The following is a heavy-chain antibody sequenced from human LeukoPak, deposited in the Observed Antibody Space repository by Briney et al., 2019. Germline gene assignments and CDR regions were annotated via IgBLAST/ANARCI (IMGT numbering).Heavy chain of an antibody. Sequence: GGSVNVSCTASGYTFTSYGISWVRQAPGQGLEWMGWISAYNGNTNYAQNLQGRVTITTDTSTTTAYMELRSLTSDDTAVYYCARRIVGATGSDYWGQGTLVTVSS. J-gene: IGHJ4*02. CDR2: ISAYNGNT. V-gene: IGHV1-18*01. CDR1: GYTFTSYG. D-gene: IGHD1-26*01. CDR3: ARRIVGATGSDY.